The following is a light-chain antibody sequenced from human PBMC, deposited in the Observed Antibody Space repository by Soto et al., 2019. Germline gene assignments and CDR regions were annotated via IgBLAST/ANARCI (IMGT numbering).Light chain of an antibody. J-gene: IGKJ3*01. CDR2: EAS. CDR1: KSISSY. V-gene: IGKV1-39*01. CDR3: QQSYGSPPFT. Sequence: DIQMTQSPSPLSASVGDRVYIPCRTSKSISSYLNWYQAKPGKAPKLLIYEASTLESGVTSRFSGSGSGTDFTLTISSLQPEDSATYYCQQSYGSPPFTFGPGTRVDI.